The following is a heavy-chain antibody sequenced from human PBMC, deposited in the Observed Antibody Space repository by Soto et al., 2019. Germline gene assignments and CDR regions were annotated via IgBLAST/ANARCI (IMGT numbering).Heavy chain of an antibody. CDR3: TRTLSGYDLC. D-gene: IGHD5-12*01. V-gene: IGHV3-73*01. CDR1: GFTFSGSA. J-gene: IGHJ4*02. CDR2: IRSKTKSYAT. Sequence: AGGSLRLSCAASGFTFSGSAMHWVRQASGKGLEWVGRIRSKTKSYATAYAASVKGRFTISRDDSKNTAYLQMNNLKTEDTAVYYCTRTLSGYDLCWGQGTLVTVSS.